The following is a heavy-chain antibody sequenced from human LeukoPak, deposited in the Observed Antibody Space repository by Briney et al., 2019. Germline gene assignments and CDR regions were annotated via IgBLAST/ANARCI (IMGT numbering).Heavy chain of an antibody. CDR1: GGSLSSSSYY. CDR3: ARTPRGYSYGHFDY. Sequence: SETLSLTCTVSGGSLSSSSYYWGWIRQPPGKGVERIGSIYYSGRTYSNPSLKSRVTISVATSKNQLAMKLSCVTVADTAVYDCARTPRGYSYGHFDYWGQGTLVTVSS. V-gene: IGHV4-39*01. J-gene: IGHJ4*02. CDR2: IYYSGRT. D-gene: IGHD5-18*01.